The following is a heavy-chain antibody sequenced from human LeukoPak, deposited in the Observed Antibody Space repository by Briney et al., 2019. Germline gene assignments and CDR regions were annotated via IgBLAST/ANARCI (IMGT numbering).Heavy chain of an antibody. D-gene: IGHD2-2*01. CDR1: GVSISSYY. Sequence: SETLSLTCTVSGVSISSYYWSWLRQAAGKGLEWIGRIYSSVSTNYNHSLKSLVTMSVHTSKNQFSLKLRSGSAADTAVYYCARWHCSSTSCYYFDYWGQGTLVTVSS. CDR2: IYSSVST. J-gene: IGHJ4*02. V-gene: IGHV4-4*07. CDR3: ARWHCSSTSCYYFDY.